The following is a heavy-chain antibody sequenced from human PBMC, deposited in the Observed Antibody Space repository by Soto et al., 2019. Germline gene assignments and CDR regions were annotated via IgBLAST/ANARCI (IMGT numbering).Heavy chain of an antibody. CDR3: ARSSPVVTAP. D-gene: IGHD2-21*02. J-gene: IGHJ5*02. Sequence: QVQLQESGPGLVKPSQTLSLTCTVSGGSISSGGYYWSWIRQHPGKGLEWIGYIYYSGSTYYNPSLKSRIAISVSTSKNQFSLKLSSVTAADTAVYYCARSSPVVTAPWGQGTLVTVSS. CDR2: IYYSGST. CDR1: GGSISSGGYY. V-gene: IGHV4-31*03.